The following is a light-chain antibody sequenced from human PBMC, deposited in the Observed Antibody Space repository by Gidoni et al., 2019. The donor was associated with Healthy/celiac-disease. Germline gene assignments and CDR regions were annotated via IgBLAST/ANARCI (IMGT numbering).Light chain of an antibody. CDR3: QQRSNWPPWT. V-gene: IGKV3-11*01. Sequence: EIVLTQSPATLSLSPGERATLSCRASQSVSSYLAWYQQKPGPAPRLLIYDASNRATGIPARFSGSGYGTDFTLTISCLEPEDFAVYYCQQRSNWPPWTFGQGTKVEIK. J-gene: IGKJ1*01. CDR1: QSVSSY. CDR2: DAS.